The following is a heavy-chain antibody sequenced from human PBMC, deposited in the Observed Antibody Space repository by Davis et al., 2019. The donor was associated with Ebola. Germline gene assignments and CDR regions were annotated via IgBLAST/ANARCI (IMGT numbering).Heavy chain of an antibody. Sequence: GESLKISCAASGFTFSDYYMSWIRQAPGKGLEWVSYISSSGSTIYHADSVKGRFTISRDNSKNTLYLQMNSLRAEDTAVYYCAKERYCSSTSCYTYYYYGMDAWGQGTTVTVSS. J-gene: IGHJ6*02. CDR3: AKERYCSSTSCYTYYYYGMDA. CDR2: ISSSGSTI. CDR1: GFTFSDYY. D-gene: IGHD2-2*02. V-gene: IGHV3-11*01.